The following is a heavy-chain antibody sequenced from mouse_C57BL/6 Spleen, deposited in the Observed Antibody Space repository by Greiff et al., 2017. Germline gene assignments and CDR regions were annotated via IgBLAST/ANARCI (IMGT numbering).Heavy chain of an antibody. V-gene: IGHV3-6*01. CDR2: ISYDGSN. CDR3: ARQGQRAMDY. CDR1: GYSITSGYY. Sequence: EVQLQQSGPGLVKPSQSLSLTCSVTGYSITSGYYWNWIRQFPGNKLEWMGYISYDGSNNYNPSLKNRISITRDTSKNQFFLKLNSVTTEDTATYYCARQGQRAMDYWGQGTSVTVAS. J-gene: IGHJ4*01. D-gene: IGHD3-3*01.